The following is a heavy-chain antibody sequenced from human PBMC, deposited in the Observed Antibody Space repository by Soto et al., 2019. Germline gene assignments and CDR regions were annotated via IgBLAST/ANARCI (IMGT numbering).Heavy chain of an antibody. D-gene: IGHD6-13*01. J-gene: IGHJ5*02. Sequence: EVQLVESGGGLVQPGGSLRLSCAASGFTFSVYWMHWVRQAPGKGLVWVSRINSDGSTTSYADSVKGRFTISRDNAKNTLYLQMNSLRVEDTAVSYCTRDYYSSSWAWGQGTLVTVSS. V-gene: IGHV3-74*01. CDR1: GFTFSVYW. CDR3: TRDYYSSSWA. CDR2: INSDGSTT.